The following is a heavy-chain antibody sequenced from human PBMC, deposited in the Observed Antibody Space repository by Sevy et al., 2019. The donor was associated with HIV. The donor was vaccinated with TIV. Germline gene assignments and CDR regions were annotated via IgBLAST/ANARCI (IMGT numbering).Heavy chain of an antibody. CDR3: ARDNAILTPRAFDI. D-gene: IGHD3-9*01. CDR1: AGSISSYY. V-gene: IGHV4-59*13. J-gene: IGHJ3*02. CDR2: IYYSGTT. Sequence: SETLSLTCSASAGSISSYYWSWIRQPPGKGLEWIGYIYYSGTTDYNPSLKSRITISQDKSKKVFSLRLRSVTAADTAVYYCARDNAILTPRAFDIWGQGTMVTVSS.